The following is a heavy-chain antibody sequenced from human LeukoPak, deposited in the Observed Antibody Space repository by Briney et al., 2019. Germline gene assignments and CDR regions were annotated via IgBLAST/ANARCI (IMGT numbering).Heavy chain of an antibody. J-gene: IGHJ3*02. D-gene: IGHD1-26*01. CDR3: ARQSGAYDAFDI. V-gene: IGHV4-30-4*08. Sequence: SQTLSLTCTVSGGSISSGDYYWSWIRQPPGTGLEWIGYIYYSGSTHYNPSLKSRVTISVDTSKNQFSLKLSSVTAADTAVYYCARQSGAYDAFDIWGQGTMVTVSS. CDR2: IYYSGST. CDR1: GGSISSGDYY.